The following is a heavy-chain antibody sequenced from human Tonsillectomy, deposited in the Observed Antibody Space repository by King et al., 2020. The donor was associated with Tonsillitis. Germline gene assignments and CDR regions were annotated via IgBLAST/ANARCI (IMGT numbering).Heavy chain of an antibody. Sequence: QLVQSGAEVKKPGASVKVSCKASGYTFINYYMHRVRQAPGQGLEWMGIINPSGGSTSYVQKFQGRVTMTRDTSTSTVYMELSSLRSEDTAVYYCARGGVATIGYYYGMDVWGQGTTVTVSS. CDR2: INPSGGST. CDR1: GYTFINYY. D-gene: IGHD5-12*01. J-gene: IGHJ6*02. CDR3: ARGGVATIGYYYGMDV. V-gene: IGHV1-46*01.